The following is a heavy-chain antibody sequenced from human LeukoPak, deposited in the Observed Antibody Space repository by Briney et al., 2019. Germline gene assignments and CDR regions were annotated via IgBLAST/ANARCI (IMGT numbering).Heavy chain of an antibody. D-gene: IGHD2-2*01. CDR1: GYTFTDYY. V-gene: IGHV1-2*02. J-gene: IGHJ4*02. Sequence: GASVKVSCKASGYTFTDYYMHWVRQAPGQGFEWMGWINPNSGDRNYAQKFQGRVTMTRDTSISTAHMELSRLRSDDTAVYSCARANPLYCSSTTCLFDYWGQGTLVTVSS. CDR2: INPNSGDR. CDR3: ARANPLYCSSTTCLFDY.